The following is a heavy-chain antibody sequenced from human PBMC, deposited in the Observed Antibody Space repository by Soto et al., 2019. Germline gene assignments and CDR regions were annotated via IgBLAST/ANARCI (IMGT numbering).Heavy chain of an antibody. CDR2: IIPIFGTA. V-gene: IGHV1-69*13. CDR3: ARMYSSSPLAGY. D-gene: IGHD6-6*01. Sequence: AASVKVSCKASGGTFSSYAISWVRQAPGQGLEWMGGIIPIFGTANYAQKFQGRVTITADESTSTAYMELSSLRSADTAVYYCARMYSSSPLAGYWGQGTLVTVSS. J-gene: IGHJ4*02. CDR1: GGTFSSYA.